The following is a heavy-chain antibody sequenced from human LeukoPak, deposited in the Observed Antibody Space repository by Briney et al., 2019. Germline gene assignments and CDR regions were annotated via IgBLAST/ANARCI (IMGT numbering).Heavy chain of an antibody. J-gene: IGHJ6*02. Sequence: GGSLRLSCAASGFTFSSYGMSWVRQAPGKGLEWVANIKQDGSEKYYVDSVKGRFTISRDNAKNSLYLQMNSLRAEDTAVYYCARAPDYTHPYYYYGMDVWGQGTTVTVSS. CDR3: ARAPDYTHPYYYYGMDV. CDR2: IKQDGSEK. D-gene: IGHD4-4*01. V-gene: IGHV3-7*03. CDR1: GFTFSSYG.